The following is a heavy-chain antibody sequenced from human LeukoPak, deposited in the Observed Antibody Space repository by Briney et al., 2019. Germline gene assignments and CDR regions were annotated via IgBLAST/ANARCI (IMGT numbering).Heavy chain of an antibody. CDR3: ARAAGIAARPNWYDP. CDR2: ISVRAGTI. Sequence: GGSLRLSCAASGFGFGQYEMNWVRQAPGKGLGWIAYISVRAGTIYYGDSAEGRFTISRDDAKNSLYLQMNSLRAKDTAVYYCARAAGIAARPNWYDPWGQGTLVTVSS. J-gene: IGHJ5*02. CDR1: GFGFGQYE. V-gene: IGHV3-48*03. D-gene: IGHD6-6*01.